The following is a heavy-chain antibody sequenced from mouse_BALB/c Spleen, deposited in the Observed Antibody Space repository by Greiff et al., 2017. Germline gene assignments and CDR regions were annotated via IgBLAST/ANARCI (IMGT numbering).Heavy chain of an antibody. CDR3: ARQGYYDYDWFAY. D-gene: IGHD2-4*01. V-gene: IGHV5-6*01. CDR1: GFTFSSYG. Sequence: EVKLVESGGDLGKPGGSLKLFRAASGFTFSSYGMSWVRQTPDKRLEWVATISSGCNYTYYPDSVKGRVTISRDNAKNTLYLQMSRLKSEDTAMYCCARQGYYDYDWFAYWGQGTLVTVSA. CDR2: ISSGCNYT. J-gene: IGHJ3*01.